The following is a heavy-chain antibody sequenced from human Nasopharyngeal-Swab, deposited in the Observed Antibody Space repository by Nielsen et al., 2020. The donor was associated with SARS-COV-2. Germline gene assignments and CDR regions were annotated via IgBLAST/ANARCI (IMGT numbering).Heavy chain of an antibody. J-gene: IGHJ5*02. CDR3: AREGDIVVVPSPAGFDP. CDR2: INTNTGNP. Sequence: ASVKVSCKASGYTFTSYAMNWVRQAPGQGLEWMGWINTNTGNPTYAQGFTERFVFSLDTSVSTAYLQISSLKAEDTAVYYCAREGDIVVVPSPAGFDPWGQGTLVTVSS. CDR1: GYTFTSYA. V-gene: IGHV7-4-1*02. D-gene: IGHD2-2*01.